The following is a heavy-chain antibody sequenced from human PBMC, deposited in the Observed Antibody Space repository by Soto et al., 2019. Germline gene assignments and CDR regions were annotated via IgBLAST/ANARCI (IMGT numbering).Heavy chain of an antibody. J-gene: IGHJ4*02. CDR2: ISSSSSTI. V-gene: IGHV3-48*01. CDR3: AREVQWLAEAKFDY. CDR1: GFTFSSYS. D-gene: IGHD6-19*01. Sequence: HPGGSLRLSCAASGFTFSSYSMNWVRQAPGKGLEWVSYISSSSSTIYYADSVKGRFTISRDNAKNSLYLQMNSLRAEDTAVYYCAREVQWLAEAKFDYWGQGTLVTVSS.